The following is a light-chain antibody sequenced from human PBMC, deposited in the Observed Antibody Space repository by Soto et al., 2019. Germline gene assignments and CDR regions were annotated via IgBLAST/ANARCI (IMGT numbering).Light chain of an antibody. J-gene: IGLJ1*01. CDR1: SSDVGGYNF. V-gene: IGLV2-14*03. Sequence: QSALTQPASVSGSPGQSITISCTGTSSDVGGYNFVSWYQQHPGKVPKLMIFDVNSRPSGVSDRFSGSKSGNTASLTISVLQADDEGDYYCGSYTSSSTQVFGSGTKVTVL. CDR2: DVN. CDR3: GSYTSSSTQV.